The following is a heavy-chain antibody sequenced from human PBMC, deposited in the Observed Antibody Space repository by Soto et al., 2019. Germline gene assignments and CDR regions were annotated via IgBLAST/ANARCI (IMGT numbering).Heavy chain of an antibody. V-gene: IGHV1-18*01. J-gene: IGHJ4*02. Sequence: GPSVKASCKAPGYTFTSNGISWVRADRGQRIEWMGRISAYKGNTSYAKKLKGRATMTTDTATSTAYMELRSLRSGDTAVYYCATAGITVSTDYWGQGTLVTVSA. CDR2: ISAYKGNT. CDR3: ATAGITVSTDY. D-gene: IGHD4-17*01. CDR1: GYTFTSNG.